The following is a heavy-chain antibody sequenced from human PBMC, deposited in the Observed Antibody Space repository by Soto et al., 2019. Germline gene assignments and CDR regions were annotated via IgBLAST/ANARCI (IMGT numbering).Heavy chain of an antibody. D-gene: IGHD3-10*01. CDR2: IYPGDSDT. CDR1: GYSITNYW. J-gene: IGHJ5*02. V-gene: IGHV5-51*01. CDR3: ARAYYYGSGSYYWFDP. Sequence: PGESLKISCKGSGYSITNYWIGWVRQMPGKGLEWMGIIYPGDSDTRYSPSFQGQVTISADKSISTAYLQWSSLKASDTAMYYCARAYYYGSGSYYWFDPWGQGTLVTV.